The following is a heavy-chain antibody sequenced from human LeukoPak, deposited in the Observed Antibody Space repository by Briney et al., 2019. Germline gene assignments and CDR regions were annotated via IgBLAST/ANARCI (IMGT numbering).Heavy chain of an antibody. Sequence: ASVNVSCTASGYTFTGYYMHWVRQAPGQGLEWMGWINPNSGGTNYAQKFQGWVTMTRDTSISTAYMELSRLRSDDTAVYYCARDMHGDYYYGMDVWGQGTTVTVSS. CDR3: ARDMHGDYYYGMDV. D-gene: IGHD4-17*01. CDR2: INPNSGGT. CDR1: GYTFTGYY. J-gene: IGHJ6*02. V-gene: IGHV1-2*04.